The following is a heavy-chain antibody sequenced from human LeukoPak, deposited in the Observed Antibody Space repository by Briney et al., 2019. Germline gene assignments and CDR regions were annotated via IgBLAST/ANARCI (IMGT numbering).Heavy chain of an antibody. CDR2: IYYSGST. J-gene: IGHJ5*02. V-gene: IGHV4-59*12. CDR1: GGSISSYY. CDR3: AREVPGYYDSSGYSALFDP. Sequence: SETLSLTCTVSGGSISSYYWSWIRQPPGKGLEWIGYIYYSGSTNYNPSLKSRVTISVDTSKNQFSLKLSSVTAADTAVYYCAREVPGYYDSSGYSALFDPWGQGTLVTVSS. D-gene: IGHD3-22*01.